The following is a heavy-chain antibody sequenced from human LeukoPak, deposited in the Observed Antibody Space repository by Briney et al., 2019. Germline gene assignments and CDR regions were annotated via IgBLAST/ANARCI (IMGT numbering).Heavy chain of an antibody. CDR1: GGSINPHY. V-gene: IGHV4-59*11. J-gene: IGHJ5*02. CDR2: IYFSGST. Sequence: SETLSLTCTVAGGSINPHYWSWIRQPPGKGLEWIGYIYFSGSTNYNPALKSRVTISVDTSKNQFSLKLTSVTAADTAIYYCVRGGSWFDPWGQGTLVTVSS. CDR3: VRGGSWFDP. D-gene: IGHD3-16*01.